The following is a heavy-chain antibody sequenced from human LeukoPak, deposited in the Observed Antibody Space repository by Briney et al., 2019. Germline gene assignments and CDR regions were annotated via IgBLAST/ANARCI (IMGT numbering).Heavy chain of an antibody. J-gene: IGHJ4*02. D-gene: IGHD3-3*01. V-gene: IGHV4-34*01. CDR3: ARKVVTIFGVVINFDY. CDR1: GGSFSGYY. CDR2: INHSGST. Sequence: SETLSLTCAVYGGSFSGYYWSWIRQPPGKGLEWIGEINHSGSTNYNPSLKSRVTISVDTSKNQFSLKLSSVTAADTAVYYCARKVVTIFGVVINFDYWGQGTLVTVSS.